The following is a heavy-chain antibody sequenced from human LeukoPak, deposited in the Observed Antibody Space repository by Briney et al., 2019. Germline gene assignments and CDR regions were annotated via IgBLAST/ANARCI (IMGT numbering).Heavy chain of an antibody. CDR3: ARTRSIAAAGTEFDY. CDR2: ISYIGTT. J-gene: IGHJ4*02. Sequence: SETLSLTCTVSGDSISSRTSDFWGWIRQSPGKGLEWIAEISYIGTTFYNPSLESRVSISLDTSKNQFSLKLNAVTAADTALYYCARTRSIAAAGTEFDYWGQGTLVTVSS. CDR1: GDSISSRTSDF. V-gene: IGHV4-39*07. D-gene: IGHD6-13*01.